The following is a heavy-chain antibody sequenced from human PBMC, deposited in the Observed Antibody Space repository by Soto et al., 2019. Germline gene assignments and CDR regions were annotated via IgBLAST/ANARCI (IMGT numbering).Heavy chain of an antibody. CDR3: ARDKSNNWTDGADVFDI. J-gene: IGHJ3*02. V-gene: IGHV3-11*01. D-gene: IGHD1-1*01. CDR2: ISSSGSTI. Sequence: RGSLRLSCAASGFTFSDYYMSWIRQAPGKGLEWVSYISSSGSTIYYADSVKGRFTISRDNAKNSLYLQMNSLRAEDTAVYYCARDKSNNWTDGADVFDIWGQGTMVTVSS. CDR1: GFTFSDYY.